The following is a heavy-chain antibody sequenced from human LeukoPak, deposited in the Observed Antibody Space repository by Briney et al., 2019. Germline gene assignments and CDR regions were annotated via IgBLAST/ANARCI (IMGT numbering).Heavy chain of an antibody. CDR1: GFPFSNYW. Sequence: GGSLRLSCAASGFPFSNYWMTWVRQAPGKGLEWVAVISYDGSSKYYADSVKGRFTISRDNAKNSLYLQMNSLRAEDTAVYYCARDTREYGIVGATGLFDYWGQGTLVTVSS. CDR3: ARDTREYGIVGATGLFDY. J-gene: IGHJ4*02. V-gene: IGHV3-30-3*01. D-gene: IGHD1-26*01. CDR2: ISYDGSSK.